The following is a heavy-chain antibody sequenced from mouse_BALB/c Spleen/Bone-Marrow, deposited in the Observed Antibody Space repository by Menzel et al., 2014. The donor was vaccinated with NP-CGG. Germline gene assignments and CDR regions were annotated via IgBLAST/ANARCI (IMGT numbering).Heavy chain of an antibody. D-gene: IGHD2-13*01. J-gene: IGHJ4*01. V-gene: IGHV5-4*02. CDR3: ARAHPYDFYAMDY. Sequence: EVKLVESGGGLVKPGGSLKLSCAASGFTFSDYYMFWVRQTPEKRLEWVATISDGVSYAYYPDSVKGRFTISRDNARNNLYLQMSSLKSEDTAMYYCARAHPYDFYAMDYWGQGTSVTVSS. CDR1: GFTFSDYY. CDR2: ISDGVSYA.